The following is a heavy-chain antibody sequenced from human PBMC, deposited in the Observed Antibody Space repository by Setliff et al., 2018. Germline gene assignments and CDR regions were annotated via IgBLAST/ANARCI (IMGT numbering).Heavy chain of an antibody. Sequence: SSETLSLTCTVSGGSISSYYWSWIRQPAGKGLEWIGHIYIGGSANYNPSLKSRVTMSIDTSKNQFSPKLNSVTAADMAVYYCAREQWLDPPGYYYMDVWAKGTTVTVSS. CDR2: IYIGGSA. CDR1: GGSISSYY. D-gene: IGHD6-19*01. J-gene: IGHJ6*03. V-gene: IGHV4-4*07. CDR3: AREQWLDPPGYYYMDV.